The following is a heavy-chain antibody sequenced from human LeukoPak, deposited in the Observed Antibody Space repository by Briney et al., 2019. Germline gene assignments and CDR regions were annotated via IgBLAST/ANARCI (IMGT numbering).Heavy chain of an antibody. D-gene: IGHD5-18*01. CDR1: GFTFSDYY. Sequence: PGGSLRLSCAASGFTFSDYYMSWIRQAPGKGLEWVSYISSSGSMISDADSVKGRFTISRDNSKNTLYLQMNSLRAEDTAVYYCAKNKRGYSYGPYYYYMDVWGKGTTVTISS. J-gene: IGHJ6*03. CDR3: AKNKRGYSYGPYYYYMDV. V-gene: IGHV3-11*04. CDR2: ISSSGSMI.